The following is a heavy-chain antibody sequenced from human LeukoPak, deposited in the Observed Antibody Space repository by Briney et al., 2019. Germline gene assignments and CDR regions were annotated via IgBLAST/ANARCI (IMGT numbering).Heavy chain of an antibody. CDR3: ASSTPKTDWFDP. CDR1: GGSISSYY. J-gene: IGHJ5*02. Sequence: PSETLSLTCTVSGGSISSYYWSWIRQPPGKGLEWIGYIYYSGSTNYNPSLKSRVTISVDTSKNQFSLKLSSVTAADTAVYYCASSTPKTDWFDPWGQGTLVTVSS. V-gene: IGHV4-59*01. D-gene: IGHD2-2*01. CDR2: IYYSGST.